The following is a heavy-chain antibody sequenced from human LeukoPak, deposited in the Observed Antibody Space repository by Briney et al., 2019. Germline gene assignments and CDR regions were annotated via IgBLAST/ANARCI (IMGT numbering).Heavy chain of an antibody. CDR3: AHSGCSRTSCYRFWLDP. D-gene: IGHD2-2*01. CDR2: IYWNDDK. Sequence: SGPTLVNPTQTLTLTCTFSGFSLSTSGVGVGWIRQPPGKALEWLALIYWNDDKRYSPSLKSRLTITKDTSKNQVVLTMTNMDPVDTATYYCAHSGCSRTSCYRFWLDPWGQGTLVTVSS. V-gene: IGHV2-5*01. CDR1: GFSLSTSGVG. J-gene: IGHJ5*02.